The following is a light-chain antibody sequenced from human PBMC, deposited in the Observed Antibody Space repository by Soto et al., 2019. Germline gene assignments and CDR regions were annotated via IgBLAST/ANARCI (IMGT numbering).Light chain of an antibody. CDR2: EVS. J-gene: IGLJ1*01. V-gene: IGLV2-14*01. CDR3: CSYTNTNTLV. Sequence: QSALTQPASVCGSPGQSINISCTGTSSDVGGYNYVSWYQQHPGKAPKVMIYEVSNRPSGVSNRFSGSKSGNTASLTISGLQAEDEADYYCCSYTNTNTLVFGTGTMLTVL. CDR1: SSDVGGYNY.